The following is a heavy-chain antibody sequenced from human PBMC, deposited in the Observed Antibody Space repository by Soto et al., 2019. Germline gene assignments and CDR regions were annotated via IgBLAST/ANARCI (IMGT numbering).Heavy chain of an antibody. Sequence: GASVKVSCKASGYTFTRYGISWVRQAPGQGLDWMGWINPYNYKTNYAQNFQGRVTMTTDTSTSTAYMELRSLRSEDTAVYYCARHLDGAFDIWGQGTLVTVSS. V-gene: IGHV1-18*01. CDR1: GYTFTRYG. CDR2: INPYNYKT. J-gene: IGHJ3*02. CDR3: ARHLDGAFDI.